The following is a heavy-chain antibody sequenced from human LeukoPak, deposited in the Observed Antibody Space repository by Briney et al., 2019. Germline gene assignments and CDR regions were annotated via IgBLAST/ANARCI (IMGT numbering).Heavy chain of an antibody. CDR3: ASSGIVVVIGAFDI. D-gene: IGHD3-22*01. V-gene: IGHV4-38-2*02. CDR2: IYHSGST. Sequence: SETLSLTCTVSGYSISRGYYWGWIRQPPGKGLGWFGSIYHSGSTYYNPSLKSRVTISVDTSKNQFSLKLSSVTAADTAVYYCASSGIVVVIGAFDIWGQGTMVTVSS. CDR1: GYSISRGYY. J-gene: IGHJ3*02.